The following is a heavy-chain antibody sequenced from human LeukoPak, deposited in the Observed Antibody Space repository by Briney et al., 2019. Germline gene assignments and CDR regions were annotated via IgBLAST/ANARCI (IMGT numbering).Heavy chain of an antibody. Sequence: GGSLRLSCAAPGFTFSSYGMHWVRQAPGKGLEWVAFIRYDGSNKYYADSVKGRFTISRDNSKNTLYLQMNSLRAEDTAVYYCAKDAVYSGSYFDYWGQGTLVTVSS. CDR1: GFTFSSYG. V-gene: IGHV3-30*02. J-gene: IGHJ4*02. CDR3: AKDAVYSGSYFDY. D-gene: IGHD1-26*01. CDR2: IRYDGSNK.